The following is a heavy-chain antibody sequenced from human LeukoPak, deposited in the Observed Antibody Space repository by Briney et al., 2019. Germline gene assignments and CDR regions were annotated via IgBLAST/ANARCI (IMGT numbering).Heavy chain of an antibody. CDR3: AKDYRYDILTGCFDY. V-gene: IGHV3-23*01. Sequence: GGSLRLSCAASGFTFSSYWMSWVRQAPGKGLEWVSAISGSGGSTYYADSVEGRFTISRDNSKNTLYLQMNSLRAEDTAVYYCAKDYRYDILTGCFDYWGQGTLVTVSS. CDR1: GFTFSSYW. J-gene: IGHJ4*02. D-gene: IGHD3-9*01. CDR2: ISGSGGST.